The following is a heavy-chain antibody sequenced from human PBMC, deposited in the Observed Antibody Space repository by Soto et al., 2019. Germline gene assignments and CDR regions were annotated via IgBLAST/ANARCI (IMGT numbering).Heavy chain of an antibody. CDR2: IKQDGSEK. Sequence: PGGSLRLSCAASGFTFSSYWMSWVRQAPGKGLEWVANIKQDGSEKYYVDSVKGRFTISRDNAKNSLYLQMNSLRAEDTAVYYCARGHQWLVLSIGDYWGQGTLVTVSS. V-gene: IGHV3-7*04. CDR3: ARGHQWLVLSIGDY. CDR1: GFTFSSYW. J-gene: IGHJ4*02. D-gene: IGHD6-19*01.